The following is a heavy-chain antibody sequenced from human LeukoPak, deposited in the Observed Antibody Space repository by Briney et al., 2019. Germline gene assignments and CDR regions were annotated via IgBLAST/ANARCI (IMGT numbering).Heavy chain of an antibody. CDR2: IYYSGST. CDR1: GGSISSYY. Sequence: SETLSLTCTVSGGSISSYYWSWIRQPPGKGQEWIGYIYYSGSTNYNPSLKSRVTISVDTSKNQFSLKLSSVTAADTAVYYCARTGRGSSSWIYYYYYMDVWGKGTTVTVSS. V-gene: IGHV4-59*01. J-gene: IGHJ6*03. CDR3: ARTGRGSSSWIYYYYYMDV. D-gene: IGHD6-13*01.